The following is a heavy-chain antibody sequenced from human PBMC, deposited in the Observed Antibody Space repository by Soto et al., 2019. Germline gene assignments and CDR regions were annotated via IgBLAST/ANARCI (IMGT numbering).Heavy chain of an antibody. D-gene: IGHD1-26*01. CDR2: IYYSGST. CDR1: GGSISSGGYY. J-gene: IGHJ4*02. CDR3: ARSTTSRGDFDY. Sequence: PSETLSLTCTVSGGSISSGGYYWSWIRQHPGKGLEWIGYIYYSGSTYYNPSLKSRVTISVDTSKNQFSLKLSSVTAADTAVYYCARSTTSRGDFDYWGQGTLVTVSS. V-gene: IGHV4-31*03.